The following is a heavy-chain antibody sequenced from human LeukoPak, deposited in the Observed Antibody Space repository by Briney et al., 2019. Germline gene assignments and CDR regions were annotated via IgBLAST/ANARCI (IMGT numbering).Heavy chain of an antibody. J-gene: IGHJ5*02. V-gene: IGHV1-18*01. D-gene: IGHD3-10*01. CDR3: ARDAVDYYGSGSYNNWFDP. CDR1: GYTFTSYG. Sequence: ASVKVSCKASGYTFTSYGISWVRQAPGQGLEWMGWISAYNGNTNYAQKPQGRVTMTTDTSTSTAYMELRSLRSDDTAVYYCARDAVDYYGSGSYNNWFDPWGQGALVTVSS. CDR2: ISAYNGNT.